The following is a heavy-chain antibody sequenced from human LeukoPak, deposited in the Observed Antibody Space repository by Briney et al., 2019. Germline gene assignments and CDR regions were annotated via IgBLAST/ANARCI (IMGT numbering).Heavy chain of an antibody. Sequence: GGSLRLSCAASGFTFSSYSMNWVRQAPGKGLEWVSSISSSSSYIYYADSVKGRFTISRDNAKNSLYLQMNSLRAEDTAVYYCARENYYDSSGYYYVSYYYYYMDVWGKGTTVTVSS. V-gene: IGHV3-21*01. CDR2: ISSSSSYI. CDR1: GFTFSSYS. D-gene: IGHD3-22*01. J-gene: IGHJ6*03. CDR3: ARENYYDSSGYYYVSYYYYYMDV.